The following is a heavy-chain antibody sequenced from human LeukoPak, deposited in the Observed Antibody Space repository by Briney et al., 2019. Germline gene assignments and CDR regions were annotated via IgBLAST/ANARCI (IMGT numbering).Heavy chain of an antibody. CDR2: INHSGST. CDR1: GGSFSGYY. Sequence: SETLSLTCAVYGGSFSGYYWSWIRQPPGKGLEWIGEINHSGSTNYNPSLKSRVTISVDTSKNQFFLKLSSVTAADTAVYYCARGIALAAAGTDYYYYGMDVWGQGTTVTVSS. J-gene: IGHJ6*02. V-gene: IGHV4-34*01. CDR3: ARGIALAAAGTDYYYYGMDV. D-gene: IGHD6-13*01.